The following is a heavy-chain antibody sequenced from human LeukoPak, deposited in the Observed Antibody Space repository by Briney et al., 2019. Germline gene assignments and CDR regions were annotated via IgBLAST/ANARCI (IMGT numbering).Heavy chain of an antibody. CDR3: AREGSSGYYYYGMDV. D-gene: IGHD6-19*01. CDR1: GYTFTSYG. Sequence: ASVKVSCKASGYTFTSYGISWVRQAPGQGLEWMGWISAYNGNTNYAQKLQGRVTMTTDTSTSTAYMELRSLRSDDTAVYYCAREGSSGYYYYGMDVWGQGTTVTASS. CDR2: ISAYNGNT. V-gene: IGHV1-18*01. J-gene: IGHJ6*02.